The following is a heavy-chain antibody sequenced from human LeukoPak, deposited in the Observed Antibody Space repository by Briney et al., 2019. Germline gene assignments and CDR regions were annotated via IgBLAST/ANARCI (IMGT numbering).Heavy chain of an antibody. CDR3: AKAGRSGWYPGWPFDI. CDR1: GFTFLTYA. Sequence: GGSLRLSCAASGFTFLTYAMSWVRQAPGKGLQWVSVIRDSGASTCYADSVKGRFTISRDNSKNTLYLQMNSLRAEDTAVYYCAKAGRSGWYPGWPFDIWGQGTMVTVSS. D-gene: IGHD6-19*01. J-gene: IGHJ3*02. CDR2: IRDSGAST. V-gene: IGHV3-23*01.